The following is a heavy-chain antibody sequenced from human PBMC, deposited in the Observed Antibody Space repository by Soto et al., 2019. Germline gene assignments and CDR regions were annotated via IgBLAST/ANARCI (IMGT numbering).Heavy chain of an antibody. J-gene: IGHJ4*02. CDR3: ARNRFSGYNKHFDY. Sequence: PTLVNPTQTVTLTCTFSGFSLSSSEMCVSWIRQPPGKALEWLALIDWDDDKFYSTSLKTRLTISKDTSKNQVVLTVTNMDPVDTATYYCARNRFSGYNKHFDYWGQRTLVTVSS. V-gene: IGHV2-70*01. D-gene: IGHD1-1*01. CDR1: GFSLSSSEMC. CDR2: IDWDDDK.